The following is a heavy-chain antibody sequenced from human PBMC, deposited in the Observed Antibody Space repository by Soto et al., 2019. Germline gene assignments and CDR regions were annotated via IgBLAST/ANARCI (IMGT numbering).Heavy chain of an antibody. Sequence: QVQLVQSGAEVKRPGSSVKVSCKASGDTFTFYSINWVRQAPGLGLEWMGRVNPILRMSNYAQRFQGRVTMNAEKSTSTAYVDLSSVRSEDTAIYYCASSYGSGYRAFDFWGQGALVTVS. D-gene: IGHD3-10*01. CDR3: ASSYGSGYRAFDF. CDR1: GDTFTFYS. CDR2: VNPILRMS. V-gene: IGHV1-69*02. J-gene: IGHJ4*02.